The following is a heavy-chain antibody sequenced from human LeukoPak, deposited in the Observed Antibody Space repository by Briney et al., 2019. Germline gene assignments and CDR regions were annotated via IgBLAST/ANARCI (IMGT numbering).Heavy chain of an antibody. D-gene: IGHD2-2*01. J-gene: IGHJ6*02. CDR3: ARVGAVPAAKGLFYGMDV. Sequence: GGSLRLSCAASGFTFSSYSMNWVRQASGKGLEWVSYISSSSSTIYYADSVKGRFTISRDNAKNSLYLQMNSLRAEDTAVYYCARVGAVPAAKGLFYGMDVWGQGTTVTVSS. CDR2: ISSSSSTI. CDR1: GFTFSSYS. V-gene: IGHV3-48*04.